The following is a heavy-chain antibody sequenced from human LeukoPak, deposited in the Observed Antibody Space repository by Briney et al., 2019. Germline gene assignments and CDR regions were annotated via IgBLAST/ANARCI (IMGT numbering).Heavy chain of an antibody. CDR3: ARGWHGGNFDY. D-gene: IGHD4-23*01. CDR2: IYYSGST. CDR1: GGSISSGGYY. Sequence: SQTLSLTCTVSGGSISSGGYYWSWIRQHPGKGLEWIGYIYYSGSTYYSPSLKSRITISVDTSKNQFSLKLSSVTAADTAVYYCARGWHGGNFDYWGQGTLVTVSS. J-gene: IGHJ4*02. V-gene: IGHV4-31*03.